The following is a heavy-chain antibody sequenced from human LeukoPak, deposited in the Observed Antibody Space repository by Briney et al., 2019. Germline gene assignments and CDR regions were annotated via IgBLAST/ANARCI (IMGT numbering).Heavy chain of an antibody. D-gene: IGHD3-22*01. V-gene: IGHV3-30*02. CDR3: AKLKDSRGYQSFGY. Sequence: PGGSLRLSCVASGFTFSSYGMHWVRQAPDKGLEWVAFIRSDGSNQDHADSVKGRFTISRDNSKNTLYLQMNSLRAEDTGVYYCAKLKDSRGYQSFGYWGQGTLVTVSS. J-gene: IGHJ4*02. CDR2: IRSDGSNQ. CDR1: GFTFSSYG.